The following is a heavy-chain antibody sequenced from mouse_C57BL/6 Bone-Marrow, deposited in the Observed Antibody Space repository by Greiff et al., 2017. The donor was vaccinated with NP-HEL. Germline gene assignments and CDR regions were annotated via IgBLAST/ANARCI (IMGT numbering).Heavy chain of an antibody. CDR2: INPSTGGT. Sequence: EVQLQESGPELVKPGASVKISCKASGYSFTGYYMNWVKQSPEKSLEWIGEINPSTGGTTYNQKFKAKATLTVDKSSSTAYMQLKSLTSEDSAVYYCARERLSFAYWGQGTLVTVSA. J-gene: IGHJ3*01. CDR1: GYSFTGYY. V-gene: IGHV1-42*01. D-gene: IGHD1-1*02. CDR3: ARERLSFAY.